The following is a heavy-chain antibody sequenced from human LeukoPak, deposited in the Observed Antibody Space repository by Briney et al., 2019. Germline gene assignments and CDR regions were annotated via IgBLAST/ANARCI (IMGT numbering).Heavy chain of an antibody. CDR3: ARELLSYGMDV. CDR1: GGSFSGYY. D-gene: IGHD3-10*01. J-gene: IGHJ6*02. V-gene: IGHV4-34*01. Sequence: SETLSLTCAVYGGSFSGYYWSWIRQPPGKGLEWIGEINHSGSTNYNPSLKSRVTISVDTSKNQFSLKLSSVTAADTAVYYCARELLSYGMDVWGQGTTVTVSS. CDR2: INHSGST.